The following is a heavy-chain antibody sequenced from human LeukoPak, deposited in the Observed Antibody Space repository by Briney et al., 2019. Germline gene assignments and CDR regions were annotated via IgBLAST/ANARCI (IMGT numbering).Heavy chain of an antibody. V-gene: IGHV3-30*09. D-gene: IGHD3-22*01. Sequence: PGGSLRLSCAASGFTFSSYAMHWVRQAPGKGLEWVALISYDGSKKYYADSVKGRFAISRDNSKNTLYLQMNSLRLEDTAVYYCARGTYDYDSSSYHWAYWGQGTLVTVSS. CDR2: ISYDGSKK. CDR3: ARGTYDYDSSSYHWAY. CDR1: GFTFSSYA. J-gene: IGHJ4*02.